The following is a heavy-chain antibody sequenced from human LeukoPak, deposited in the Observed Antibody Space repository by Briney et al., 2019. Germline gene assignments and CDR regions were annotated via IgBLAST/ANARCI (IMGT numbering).Heavy chain of an antibody. V-gene: IGHV1-69*05. CDR3: ASMQGEFSAGAFDI. Sequence: SVKVSCKASGGTFSSYAISWVRQAPGQGLEWMGGIIPIFGTANYAQKFQGRVTITTDESTSTAYMELSSLRSEDTAVYYCASMQGEFSAGAFDIWGQGTMVTVSS. CDR2: IIPIFGTA. J-gene: IGHJ3*02. CDR1: GGTFSSYA.